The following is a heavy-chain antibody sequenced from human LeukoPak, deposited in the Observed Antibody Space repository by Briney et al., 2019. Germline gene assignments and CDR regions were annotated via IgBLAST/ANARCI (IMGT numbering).Heavy chain of an antibody. CDR2: IWYGGSNK. V-gene: IGHV3-33*01. CDR3: ARTMYQPLLYFDY. J-gene: IGHJ4*02. CDR1: RFTFSSYG. D-gene: IGHD2-2*01. Sequence: GGSLRLSCAASRFTFSSYGMHWVRQAPGKGLEWVAVIWYGGSNKYYADSVKGRFTISRDNSKNTLYLQMNSLRAEDTAVYYCARTMYQPLLYFDYWGQGTLVTVSS.